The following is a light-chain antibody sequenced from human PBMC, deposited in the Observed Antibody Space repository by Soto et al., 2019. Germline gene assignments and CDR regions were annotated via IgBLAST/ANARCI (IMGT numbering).Light chain of an antibody. Sequence: EIVLTQSPATLSLSPGERATLSCRASQSVNSYLAWYQQKPGQAPRLLIYDASNRATGIPARFSGSGSGTDFTLAISSLETDDFAVYYCQQRSNWPTFGQGTKLEIK. CDR1: QSVNSY. CDR2: DAS. J-gene: IGKJ2*01. V-gene: IGKV3-11*01. CDR3: QQRSNWPT.